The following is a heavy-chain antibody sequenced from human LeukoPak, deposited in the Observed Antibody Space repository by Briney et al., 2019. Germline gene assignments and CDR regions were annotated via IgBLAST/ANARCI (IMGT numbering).Heavy chain of an antibody. J-gene: IGHJ4*02. CDR1: GYTLTELS. Sequence: AASVKVSCKVSGYTLTELSMHWVRQAPGKGLEWMGGFDPEDGETIYAQKFQGRVTMTEDTSTDTAYMELSSLRSEDTAVYYCARGRGSGSLTRPFDYWGQGTLVTVSS. D-gene: IGHD3-10*01. CDR2: FDPEDGET. V-gene: IGHV1-24*01. CDR3: ARGRGSGSLTRPFDY.